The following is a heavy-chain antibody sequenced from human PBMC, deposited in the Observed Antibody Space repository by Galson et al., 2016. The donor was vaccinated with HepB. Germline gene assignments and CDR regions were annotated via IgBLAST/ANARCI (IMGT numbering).Heavy chain of an antibody. D-gene: IGHD3-10*01. Sequence: QSGAEVKKPGESLKISCKGSGYGFANYWIGWVRQMPGKGLEWMGIIYPGASDTRYGQSFEGQVTISVDKSISTAYLQWSSLRASDTAIYYCARRDSYSGLGSYLFDSWGQGTLVTVSS. CDR2: IYPGASDT. J-gene: IGHJ4*02. CDR1: GYGFANYW. CDR3: ARRDSYSGLGSYLFDS. V-gene: IGHV5-51*01.